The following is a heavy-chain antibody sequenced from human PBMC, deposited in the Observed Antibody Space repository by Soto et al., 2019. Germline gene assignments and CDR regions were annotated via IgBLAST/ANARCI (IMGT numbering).Heavy chain of an antibody. J-gene: IGHJ6*02. CDR3: ARDDATYCGGDCYRYFYYGMDV. CDR1: GGTFSNHA. CDR2: IIPMFPTA. D-gene: IGHD2-21*02. V-gene: IGHV1-69*13. Sequence: SVKVSCKATGGTFSNHAISWVRQAPGQGLEWVGGIIPMFPTADYAQRFQGRVTITADDSTTTVYMELSGLRSGDTAMYYCARDDATYCGGDCYRYFYYGMDVWGQGTTVTVSS.